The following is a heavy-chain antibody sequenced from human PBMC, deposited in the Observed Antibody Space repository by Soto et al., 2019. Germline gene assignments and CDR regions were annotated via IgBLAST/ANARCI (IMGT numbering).Heavy chain of an antibody. J-gene: IGHJ3*02. D-gene: IGHD2-2*02. CDR2: ISSSSSTI. CDR3: AREGGRHCSPTRCYNAFDI. V-gene: IGHV3-48*02. CDR1: GFSFGAFS. Sequence: GGSLRLSCVSSGFSFGAFSMNWVRQAPGKGLEWVSYISSSSSTIYYADSVKGRLTISRDNAKNSLFLQMDSLRDEDTAVYYCAREGGRHCSPTRCYNAFDIWGQGTMVTVSS.